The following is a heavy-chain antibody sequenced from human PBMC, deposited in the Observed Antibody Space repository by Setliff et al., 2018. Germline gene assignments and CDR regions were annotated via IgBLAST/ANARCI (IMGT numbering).Heavy chain of an antibody. CDR3: ARGRIAAALYYFDY. Sequence: SETLSLTCAVSGYSISSGYYWGWIRQPPGKGLEWIGEINHSGSTNYNPSLKSRVTISVDTSKNQFSLKLSSVTAADTAVYYCARGRIAAALYYFDYWGQGTLVTVSS. CDR2: INHSGST. V-gene: IGHV4-38-2*01. D-gene: IGHD6-13*01. J-gene: IGHJ4*02. CDR1: GYSISSGYY.